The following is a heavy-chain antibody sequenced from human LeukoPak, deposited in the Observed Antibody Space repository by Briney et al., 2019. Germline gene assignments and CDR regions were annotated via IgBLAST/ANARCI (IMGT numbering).Heavy chain of an antibody. V-gene: IGHV3-48*04. CDR1: GFTFSSYS. Sequence: GGSLRLSCAASGFTFSSYSMNWVRQAPGKGLEWVSYISSSSSIIYYADSVKGRFTISRDNAKNSVHLQMNSLRAEDTAVYYCATRYCSIAACRASSYKCMDDWGKGTTVTVSS. D-gene: IGHD2-2*01. CDR2: ISSSSSII. J-gene: IGHJ6*04. CDR3: ATRYCSIAACRASSYKCMDD.